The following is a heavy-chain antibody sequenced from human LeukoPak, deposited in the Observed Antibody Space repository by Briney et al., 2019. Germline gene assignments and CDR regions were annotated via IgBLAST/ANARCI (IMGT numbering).Heavy chain of an antibody. CDR2: ISGSGGST. D-gene: IGHD3-22*01. Sequence: GGSLRLSCAASRFTFSSYGMSWVRQAPGKGLEWVSSISGSGGSTYYADSVKGRFTISRDNSKNTLYLQMNSLRDEDTAMYYCASPALGQVTMKPWGQGTLVTVSS. V-gene: IGHV3-23*01. CDR3: ASPALGQVTMKP. CDR1: RFTFSSYG. J-gene: IGHJ5*02.